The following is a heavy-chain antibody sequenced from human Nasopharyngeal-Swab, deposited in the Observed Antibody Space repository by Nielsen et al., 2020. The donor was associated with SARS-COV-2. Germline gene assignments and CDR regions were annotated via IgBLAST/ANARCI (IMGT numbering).Heavy chain of an antibody. D-gene: IGHD5-18*01. J-gene: IGHJ4*02. CDR1: GFTFSGSA. Sequence: GESLKISCAASGFTFSGSAMHWVRQASGKGLEWVGRIRSKANSYATAYAASVKGRFTIPRDDSKNTAYLQMNSLKTEDTAVYYCTSRYSYGLWGQGTLVTVSS. CDR2: IRSKANSYAT. CDR3: TSRYSYGL. V-gene: IGHV3-73*01.